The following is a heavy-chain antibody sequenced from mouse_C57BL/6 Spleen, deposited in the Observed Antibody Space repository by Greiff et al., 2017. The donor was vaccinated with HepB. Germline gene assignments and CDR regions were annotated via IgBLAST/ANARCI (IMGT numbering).Heavy chain of an antibody. CDR3: ARPSDRYQAWFAY. CDR1: GYTFTSYT. D-gene: IGHD2-3*01. CDR2: INPSSGYT. Sequence: VQLQQSGAELARPGASVKMSCKASGYTFTSYTMHWVKQRPGQGLEWIGYINPSSGYTKYNQKFKDKATLTADKSSSTAYMQLSSLTSEDAAFYYCARPSDRYQAWFAYWGQGTLVTVSA. J-gene: IGHJ3*01. V-gene: IGHV1-4*01.